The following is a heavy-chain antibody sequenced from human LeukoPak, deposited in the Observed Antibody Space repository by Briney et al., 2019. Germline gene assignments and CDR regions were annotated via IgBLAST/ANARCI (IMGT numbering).Heavy chain of an antibody. CDR1: GFTFSTYA. CDR3: AKSPLRTRILLDY. D-gene: IGHD3-3*01. V-gene: IGHV3-23*01. J-gene: IGHJ4*02. Sequence: GGSLRLSCVASGFTFSTYAMSWVRQAPGKGLEWVSTISGSGGSTYYADSVKGRFTISRDNSKNTLYLQMNSLRADDTAVYYCAKSPLRTRILLDYWGQGTLVTVSS. CDR2: ISGSGGST.